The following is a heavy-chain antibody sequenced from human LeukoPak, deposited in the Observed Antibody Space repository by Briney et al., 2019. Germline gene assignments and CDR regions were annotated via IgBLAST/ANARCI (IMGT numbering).Heavy chain of an antibody. Sequence: GGSLRLSCAASGFTFDDYGMSWVRQAPGKGLEWVSAISGSGGSTYYADSVKGRFTISRDNSKNTLYLQMNSLRAEDTAVYYCARTYFGSGNTLVHWGQGTLVTVSS. J-gene: IGHJ4*02. CDR3: ARTYFGSGNTLVH. V-gene: IGHV3-23*01. CDR2: ISGSGGST. CDR1: GFTFDDYG. D-gene: IGHD3-10*01.